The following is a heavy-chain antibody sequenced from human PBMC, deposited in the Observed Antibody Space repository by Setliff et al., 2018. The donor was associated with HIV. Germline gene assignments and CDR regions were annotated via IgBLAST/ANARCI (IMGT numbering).Heavy chain of an antibody. Sequence: AASVKVSCKASGYTFINYDINWVRQATGQGLEWMGWMNPNSSNSGYAQNFQGRVTMTLDTSISTAYMELSSLTSEDTAVYYCTRGRHSQTAGAIKFAFWGQGSLVTVSS. CDR2: MNPNSSNS. V-gene: IGHV1-8*02. D-gene: IGHD3-10*01. CDR1: GYTFINYD. J-gene: IGHJ5*01. CDR3: TRGRHSQTAGAIKFAF.